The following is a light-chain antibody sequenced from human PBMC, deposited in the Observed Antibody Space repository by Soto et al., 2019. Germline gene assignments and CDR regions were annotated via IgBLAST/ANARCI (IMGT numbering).Light chain of an antibody. Sequence: IVLPQYPATLSLSPGERATLSCRASQSVSSYLAWYQQKPGQAPRLLIYDASNRATGIPARFSGSGSGTDFTLTISSLESDDFAVYYCQQRSNWPPAITFGQVTRLAVK. J-gene: IGKJ5*01. CDR2: DAS. CDR1: QSVSSY. V-gene: IGKV3-11*01. CDR3: QQRSNWPPAIT.